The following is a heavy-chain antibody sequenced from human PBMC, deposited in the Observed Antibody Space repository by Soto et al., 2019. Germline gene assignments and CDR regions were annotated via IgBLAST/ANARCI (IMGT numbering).Heavy chain of an antibody. Sequence: EVQLVESGGGLIQPGGSLRLSCAASGFTVSSNYMSWVRQAPGKGLEWVSVIYSGGSTYYADSVKGRFTISRDNSKNTLYLQMNSLRAEDTAVYYCARGPSGSYYGYFQHWGQGTLVTVSS. D-gene: IGHD1-26*01. CDR2: IYSGGST. J-gene: IGHJ1*01. CDR3: ARGPSGSYYGYFQH. CDR1: GFTVSSNY. V-gene: IGHV3-53*01.